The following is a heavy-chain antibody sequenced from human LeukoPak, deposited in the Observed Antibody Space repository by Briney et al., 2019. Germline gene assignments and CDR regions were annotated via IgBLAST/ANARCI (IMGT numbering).Heavy chain of an antibody. D-gene: IGHD3-22*01. CDR1: GGTFSSYA. J-gene: IGHJ4*02. CDR2: IIPIFGTT. Sequence: ASVKVSCKASGGTFSSYAISWVRQAPGQGLEWMGGIIPIFGTTNYAQKFQDRVTITADKSTSTAYMELSSLRSEDTAVYYCARDLSPYYDSSGYFPQDYWGQGTLVTVSS. CDR3: ARDLSPYYDSSGYFPQDY. V-gene: IGHV1-69*06.